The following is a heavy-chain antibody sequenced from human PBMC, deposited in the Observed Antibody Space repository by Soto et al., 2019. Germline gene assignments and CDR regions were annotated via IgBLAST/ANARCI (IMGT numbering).Heavy chain of an antibody. CDR2: INHSGST. Sequence: SETLSLTCAVYGASFSGYYWSWIRQPPGKGLEWIGEINHSGSTNYNPSLKSRVTISVDTSKNQFSLKLSSVTAADTAVYYRARAGLLTSPYGWFDPWGQGTLVTVSS. J-gene: IGHJ5*02. V-gene: IGHV4-34*01. D-gene: IGHD3-22*01. CDR3: ARAGLLTSPYGWFDP. CDR1: GASFSGYY.